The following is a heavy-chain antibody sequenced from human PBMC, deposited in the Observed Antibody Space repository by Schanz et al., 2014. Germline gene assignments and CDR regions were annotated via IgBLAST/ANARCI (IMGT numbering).Heavy chain of an antibody. CDR1: GDTLSSYG. V-gene: IGHV1-69*04. J-gene: IGHJ5*02. CDR3: ARGNTIFGVVILGWLDP. Sequence: QVQLVQSGAEVKKPGSSVTVSCKASGDTLSSYGISWVRQAPGQGLEWMGRIIPNLGSANYAQKFQGRVTIPADKSTSTVYMELSSLRSEDTAIYSCARGNTIFGVVILGWLDPWGQGTLVTVSS. D-gene: IGHD3-3*01. CDR2: IIPNLGSA.